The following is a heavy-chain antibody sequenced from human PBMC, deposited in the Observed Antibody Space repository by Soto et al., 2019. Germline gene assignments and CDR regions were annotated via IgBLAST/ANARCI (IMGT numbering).Heavy chain of an antibody. CDR2: ISGSGGST. Sequence: EVQLLESGGGLVQPGGSLRLSCAASGFTFSSYAMSWVRQAPGKGLEWVSAISGSGGSTYYADSVKGRFTISRDNSKKTXXLQMNSLRGEETAVYYCAKDPRTWGRIAARPGMGYWGQGTLVTVSS. D-gene: IGHD6-6*01. CDR1: GFTFSSYA. CDR3: AKDPRTWGRIAARPGMGY. V-gene: IGHV3-23*01. J-gene: IGHJ4*02.